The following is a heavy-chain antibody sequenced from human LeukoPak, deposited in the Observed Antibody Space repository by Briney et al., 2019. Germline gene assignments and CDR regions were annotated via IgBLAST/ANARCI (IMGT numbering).Heavy chain of an antibody. CDR3: ARVSRGSNYDILTGYYRSHADFDY. Sequence: SQTLSLTCTVSGGSISSGGHYWSWIRQHPGKGLEWIGYIYYSGSTYYNPSLKSRVTISVDTSKNQFSLKLSSVTAADTAVYYCARVSRGSNYDILTGYYRSHADFDYWGQGTLVTVSS. V-gene: IGHV4-31*03. J-gene: IGHJ4*02. CDR1: GGSISSGGHY. D-gene: IGHD3-9*01. CDR2: IYYSGST.